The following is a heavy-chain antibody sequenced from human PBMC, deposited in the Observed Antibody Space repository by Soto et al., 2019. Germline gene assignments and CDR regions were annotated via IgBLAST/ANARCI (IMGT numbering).Heavy chain of an antibody. Sequence: PGGSLRLSCAASGFTFSSYEMNWVRQAPGKGLEWVSYISSSGSTIYYADSVKGRFTISRDNAKNSLYLQMNSLRAEDTAVYYCARQWLVREYFDYWGQGTLVTVSS. CDR3: ARQWLVREYFDY. CDR2: ISSSGSTI. J-gene: IGHJ4*02. D-gene: IGHD6-19*01. CDR1: GFTFSSYE. V-gene: IGHV3-48*03.